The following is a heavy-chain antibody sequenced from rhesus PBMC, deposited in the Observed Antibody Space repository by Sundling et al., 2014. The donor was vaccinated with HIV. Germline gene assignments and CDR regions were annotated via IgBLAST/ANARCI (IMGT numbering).Heavy chain of an antibody. CDR2: IRSPTYGGTP. D-gene: IGHD3-16*01. J-gene: IGHJ4*01. V-gene: IGHV3-184*01. CDR1: GFTFSDHY. CDR3: TRGPSGSYLTAPYYFDY. Sequence: EVQLVESGGGLVPPGGSLRLSCAASGFTFSDHYIYWVRQAPGKGLEWLGFIRSPTYGGTPQYAASVQGRFTLSRDDSKTIAYLQMNGLKSEDTAVYYCTRGPSGSYLTAPYYFDYWGQGVLVTVSS.